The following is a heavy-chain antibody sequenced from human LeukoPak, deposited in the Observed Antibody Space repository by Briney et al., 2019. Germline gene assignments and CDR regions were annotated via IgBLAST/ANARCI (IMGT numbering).Heavy chain of an antibody. CDR2: IKSDGST. V-gene: IGHV3-74*01. CDR1: GFTFSTYW. J-gene: IGHJ1*01. Sequence: GGSLRLSCAATGFTFSTYWMHWVRQAPGKGLVWVSRIKSDGSTNYADSVKGRFTISRDNANNTLSLQMNSLRPEDTGVYYCARAPSEIGGYYPEYFRHWGQGTLVTVSS. D-gene: IGHD3-22*01. CDR3: ARAPSEIGGYYPEYFRH.